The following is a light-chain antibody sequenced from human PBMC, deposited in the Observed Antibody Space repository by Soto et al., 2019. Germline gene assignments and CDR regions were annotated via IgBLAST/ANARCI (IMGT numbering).Light chain of an antibody. J-gene: IGKJ2*01. V-gene: IGKV3-15*01. Sequence: EIVMTQSPATLSVSPGERATLSCRASQSVSSNLAWYQQKPDQAPRLLIFGASTSATGIPARFSGSGSGTEFTLTIRSLQSEDFAVHYYQQYNKWPPYTFGQGTKLEIK. CDR3: QQYNKWPPYT. CDR1: QSVSSN. CDR2: GAS.